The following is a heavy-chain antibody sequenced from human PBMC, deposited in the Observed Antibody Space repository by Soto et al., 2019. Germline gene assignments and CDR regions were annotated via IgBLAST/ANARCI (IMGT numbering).Heavy chain of an antibody. CDR1: GFTFSSYA. D-gene: IGHD3-3*01. Sequence: EVQLLESGGGLVQPGGSLRLSCAASGFTFSSYAMSWVRQAPGKGLEWVSAISGSGGSTYYADSVKGRFTISRDNSKNTLYLQMNSLRAEDTAVYYCAKGEVTGGSRYDFWSGYYGGYFDYWGQGTLVTVSS. CDR3: AKGEVTGGSRYDFWSGYYGGYFDY. CDR2: ISGSGGST. J-gene: IGHJ4*02. V-gene: IGHV3-23*01.